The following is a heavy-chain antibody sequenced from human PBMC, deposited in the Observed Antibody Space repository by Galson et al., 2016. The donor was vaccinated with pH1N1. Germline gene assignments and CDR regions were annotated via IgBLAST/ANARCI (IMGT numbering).Heavy chain of an antibody. Sequence: SVKVSCKATGYTFTKYYIHWVRQAPGQGLEWIGILDPSADTAIYAQKFQGRVTMTRDTSTSTVKMDLNSLRSEDTAVYYCARWRSVVGATGFDLWGQGTLVTVS. CDR1: GYTFTKYY. CDR3: ARWRSVVGATGFDL. V-gene: IGHV1-46*03. D-gene: IGHD1-26*01. CDR2: LDPSADTA. J-gene: IGHJ4*01.